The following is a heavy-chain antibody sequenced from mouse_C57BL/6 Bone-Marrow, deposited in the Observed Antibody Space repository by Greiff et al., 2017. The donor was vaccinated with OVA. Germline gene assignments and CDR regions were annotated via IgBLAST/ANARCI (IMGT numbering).Heavy chain of an antibody. CDR1: GFSLTSYG. J-gene: IGHJ4*01. D-gene: IGHD4-1*01. V-gene: IGHV2-2*01. Sequence: VKVVESGPGLVQPSQSLSITCTVSGFSLTSYGVHWVRQSPGKGLEWLGVIWSGGSTDYNAAFISRLSISKDNSKSQVFFKMNSLQADDTAIYYCARKLTGYYAMDYWGQGTSVTVSS. CDR3: ARKLTGYYAMDY. CDR2: IWSGGST.